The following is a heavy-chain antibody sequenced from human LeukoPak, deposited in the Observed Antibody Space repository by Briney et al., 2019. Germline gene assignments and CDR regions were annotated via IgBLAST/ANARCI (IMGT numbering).Heavy chain of an antibody. CDR1: GFTFSSYD. J-gene: IGHJ4*02. Sequence: GGSLRLSCAASGFTFSSYDMHWVRQATGKGLEWVSAIGTAGDTYYPGSVKGRFTISRENAKNSLYLQMNSLRAGDTAVYYCARAIGYGAPYFDYWAREPWSPSPQ. V-gene: IGHV3-13*01. D-gene: IGHD4-17*01. CDR2: IGTAGDT. CDR3: ARAIGYGAPYFDY.